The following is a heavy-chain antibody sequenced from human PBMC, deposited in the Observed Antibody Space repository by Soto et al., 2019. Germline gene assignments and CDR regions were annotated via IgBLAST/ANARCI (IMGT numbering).Heavy chain of an antibody. V-gene: IGHV3-30*18. CDR1: GFTFCSYT. Sequence: GGSLRLSCAASGFTFCSYTMHWVRQAPGKGLEWVALISHDGSNTYYADSVKGRFTISRDNSKNTLYLQMNSLRAEDTAVYYCAKSRDGYVFFFYYCMDVWGQGIMVTVSS. CDR2: ISHDGSNT. CDR3: AKSRDGYVFFFYYCMDV. J-gene: IGHJ6*02. D-gene: IGHD5-12*01.